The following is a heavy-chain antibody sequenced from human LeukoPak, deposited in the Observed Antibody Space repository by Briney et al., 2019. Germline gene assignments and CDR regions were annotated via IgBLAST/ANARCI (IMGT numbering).Heavy chain of an antibody. CDR3: ARLPRVWWELRRAYYYYYMDV. CDR1: GFTFSSYS. Sequence: PGGSLRLSCAASGFTFSSYSMNWVRQAPGKGLEWVSYISSSSSTIYYADSVKGRFTISRDNAKNSLYLQMNSLRAEDTAVYYCARLPRVWWELRRAYYYYYMDVWGKGTTVTVSS. V-gene: IGHV3-48*01. J-gene: IGHJ6*03. D-gene: IGHD1-26*01. CDR2: ISSSSSTI.